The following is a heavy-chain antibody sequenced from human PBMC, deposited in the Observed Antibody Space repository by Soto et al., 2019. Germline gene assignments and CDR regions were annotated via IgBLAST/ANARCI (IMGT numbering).Heavy chain of an antibody. CDR1: GFSINSYA. CDR3: AKYSSGWYDY. Sequence: GGSLTVSCAASGFSINSYAMSWVRQAPGKGLEWVSAISGSGGSTYYADSVKGRFTISRDNSKNTLYLQMNSLRAEDTAVYYCAKYSSGWYDYWGQGTLVTVSS. D-gene: IGHD6-19*01. CDR2: ISGSGGST. V-gene: IGHV3-23*01. J-gene: IGHJ4*02.